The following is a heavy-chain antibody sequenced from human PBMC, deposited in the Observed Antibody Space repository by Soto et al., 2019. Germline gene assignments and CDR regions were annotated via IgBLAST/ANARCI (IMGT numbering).Heavy chain of an antibody. CDR1: GFTFRGYS. CDR2: IGSSGSVT. V-gene: IGHV3-48*04. Sequence: EVQLVESGGGLVQPGGSLRLSCAVSGFTFRGYSFNWVRQAPGRGLEWVSFIGSSGSVTHYAASVMGRFTISRGNARYSLDLTVASMRVDEMALYRCASARATSAPGYGIDIWGHGTVVTVSS. CDR3: ASARATSAPGYGIDI. D-gene: IGHD5-18*01. J-gene: IGHJ3*02.